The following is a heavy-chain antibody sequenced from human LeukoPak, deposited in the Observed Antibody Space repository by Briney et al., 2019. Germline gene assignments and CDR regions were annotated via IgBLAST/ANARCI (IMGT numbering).Heavy chain of an antibody. J-gene: IGHJ4*02. Sequence: PSETLSLTCTVSGGSISSYYWSWIRQPPGKGLEWIGYIYYSGSTNYNPSLKSRVTISVDTSKNQFSLKQSSVTAADTAVYYCASTMYYYDSSGYYQTFDYWGQGTLVTVSS. V-gene: IGHV4-59*08. CDR1: GGSISSYY. D-gene: IGHD3-22*01. CDR2: IYYSGST. CDR3: ASTMYYYDSSGYYQTFDY.